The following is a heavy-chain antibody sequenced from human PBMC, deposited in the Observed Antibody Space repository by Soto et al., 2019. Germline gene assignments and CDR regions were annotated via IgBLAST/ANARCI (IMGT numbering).Heavy chain of an antibody. CDR1: GFTFSNYA. J-gene: IGHJ4*02. CDR3: AKVGELAVGGFDY. Sequence: EVQLLESGGGLVQPGGSLRLSCAASGFTFSNYAMSWVRQAPGKGLEWVSRISDTGGSTYYADSVKGRFTISRDSSKNTLYLQMNSLRDDDTAIYYCAKVGELAVGGFDYWGQGTLVTVSS. CDR2: ISDTGGST. D-gene: IGHD2-15*01. V-gene: IGHV3-23*01.